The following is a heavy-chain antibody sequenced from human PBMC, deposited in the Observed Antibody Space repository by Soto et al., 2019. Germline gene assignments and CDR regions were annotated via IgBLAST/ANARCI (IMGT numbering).Heavy chain of an antibody. J-gene: IGHJ6*03. V-gene: IGHV3-7*01. CDR3: ARDQGVYYYYYYMDV. CDR2: IKQDGSEK. Sequence: GSLRLSCGASGFTFSSCVMSWVRQAPGKGLEWVANIKQDGSEKYYVDSVKGRFTISRDNAKNSLYLQMNSLRAEDTAVYYCARDQGVYYYYYYMDVWGKGTTVTVSS. CDR1: GFTFSSCV.